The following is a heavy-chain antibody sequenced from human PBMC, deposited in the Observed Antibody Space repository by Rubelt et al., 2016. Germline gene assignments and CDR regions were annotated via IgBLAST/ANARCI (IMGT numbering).Heavy chain of an antibody. CDR1: GYTFTSYG. CDR3: ARGVYYYDSSGYYSFFDY. J-gene: IGHJ4*02. Sequence: VKVSCKASGYTFTSYGISWVRQAPGQGLEWMGWISAYNGNTNYAQKLQGRVTMTTDTSTSTAYMELRSLRSDDTAVYYCARGVYYYDSSGYYSFFDYWGQGTLVTVSS. V-gene: IGHV1-18*01. D-gene: IGHD3-22*01. CDR2: ISAYNGNT.